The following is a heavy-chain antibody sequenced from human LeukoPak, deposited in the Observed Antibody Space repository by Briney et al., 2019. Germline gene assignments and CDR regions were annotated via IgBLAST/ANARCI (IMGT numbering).Heavy chain of an antibody. J-gene: IGHJ4*02. Sequence: GESLKISCKGSGYSFTSYWISCVRQMPGKGLEWMGIIYPGDSDTRYSPSFKCQVTISADKSISTAYLQWSSLKASDTVFFFKQKTAYDILTGYYTYYFDYWGQGTLVTVSS. CDR2: IYPGDSDT. CDR1: GYSFTSYW. D-gene: IGHD3-9*01. V-gene: IGHV5-51*01. CDR3: QKTAYDILTGYYTYYFDY.